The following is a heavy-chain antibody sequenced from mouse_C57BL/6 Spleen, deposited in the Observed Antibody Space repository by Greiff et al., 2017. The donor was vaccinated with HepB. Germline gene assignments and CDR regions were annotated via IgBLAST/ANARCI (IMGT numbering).Heavy chain of an antibody. Sequence: EVKLQESGPGLVKPSQSLSLTCSVTGYSITSGYYWNWIRQFPGNKLEWMGYISYDGSNNYNPSLKNLISITRDTSKNQYFLKLNSVTTEDTATYYCASGRYSNPAMDYWGQGTSVTVSS. CDR3: ASGRYSNPAMDY. J-gene: IGHJ4*01. D-gene: IGHD2-5*01. CDR1: GYSITSGYY. V-gene: IGHV3-6*01. CDR2: ISYDGSN.